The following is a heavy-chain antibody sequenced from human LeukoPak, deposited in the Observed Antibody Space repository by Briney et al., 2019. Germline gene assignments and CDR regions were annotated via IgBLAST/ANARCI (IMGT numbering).Heavy chain of an antibody. D-gene: IGHD1-7*01. V-gene: IGHV3-66*02. CDR2: IYSGGST. CDR3: ARGKGTNESDY. Sequence: GGSLRLSCAASGFTVSSNYMSWVRQAPGKGLEWVSVIYSGGSTYYADSVKGRITISRDNSKNTLYLQMNSLRAEDTAVYYCARGKGTNESDYWGQGTLVTVSS. CDR1: GFTVSSNY. J-gene: IGHJ4*02.